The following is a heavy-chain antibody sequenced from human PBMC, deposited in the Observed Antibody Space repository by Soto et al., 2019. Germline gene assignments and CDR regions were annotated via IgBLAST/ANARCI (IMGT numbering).Heavy chain of an antibody. D-gene: IGHD1-26*01. CDR3: ARYTGSNSLFDS. CDR1: GYTFTGDY. CDR2: INPKSGYT. J-gene: IGHJ4*02. Sequence: GASVKVSCKASGYTFTGDYLHWVRQAPGQGLEWMAWINPKSGYTKSAQKFQARVTLTRDTSISTAYMELRSLRSEDTAVYFCARYTGSNSLFDSWGQGPWSPSPQ. V-gene: IGHV1-2*02.